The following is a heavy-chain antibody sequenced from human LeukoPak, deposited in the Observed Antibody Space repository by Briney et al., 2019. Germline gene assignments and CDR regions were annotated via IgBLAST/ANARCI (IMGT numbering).Heavy chain of an antibody. CDR1: GGSISSYY. Sequence: SETLSLTCTVSGGSISSYYWSWIAQPPGKGLEWFGYIYYSGSTNYNPSLKSRVTISVDTSKNQFSLKLSSVTAADTAVYYCARGATYYYDSSGTRWFDPWGQGTLVTVSS. CDR2: IYYSGST. J-gene: IGHJ5*02. CDR3: ARGATYYYDSSGTRWFDP. D-gene: IGHD3-22*01. V-gene: IGHV4-59*01.